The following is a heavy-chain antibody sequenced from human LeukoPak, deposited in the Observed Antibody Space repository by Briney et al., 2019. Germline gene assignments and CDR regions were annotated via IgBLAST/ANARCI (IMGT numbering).Heavy chain of an antibody. J-gene: IGHJ4*02. CDR2: IYPGDSDT. V-gene: IGHV5-51*01. CDR3: ARQHTPGYCSSTSCYNPWDY. D-gene: IGHD2-2*02. Sequence: GESLKISCKGSGYSFTSYWVGWVRQMPGKGLEWMGIIYPGDSDTRCSPSFQGQVTISADKSISTAYLQWSSLKASDTAMYYCARQHTPGYCSSTSCYNPWDYWGQGTLVTVSS. CDR1: GYSFTSYW.